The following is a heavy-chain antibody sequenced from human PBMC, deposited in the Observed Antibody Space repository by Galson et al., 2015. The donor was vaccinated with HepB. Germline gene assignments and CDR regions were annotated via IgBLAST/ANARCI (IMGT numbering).Heavy chain of an antibody. CDR2: ISWNGGRT. CDR3: AREVGLSYFDS. Sequence: SLRLSCAASGFTFDDYTMHWVRQAPGKGLEWVSLISWNGGRTSYADSVKGRFTISRDNSKNSLYLQMTSLRTDDTALYYCAREVGLSYFDSRGLGTLVTVSS. D-gene: IGHD1-26*01. V-gene: IGHV3-43*01. J-gene: IGHJ4*02. CDR1: GFTFDDYT.